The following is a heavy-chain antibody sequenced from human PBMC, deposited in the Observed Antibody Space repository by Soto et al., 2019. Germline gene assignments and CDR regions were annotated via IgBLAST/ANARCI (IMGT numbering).Heavy chain of an antibody. CDR2: ISYDGSNK. V-gene: IGHV3-30-3*01. CDR3: ARVPYYDILTGYYKPVYYYYGMDV. CDR1: GFTFSSYA. J-gene: IGHJ6*01. D-gene: IGHD3-9*01. Sequence: GGSLRLSCAASGFTFSSYAMHWVRQAPGKGLEWVAVISYDGSNKYYADSVKGRFTISRDNSKNTLYLQMNSLRAEDTAVYYCARVPYYDILTGYYKPVYYYYGMDVWGQGTRESVSS.